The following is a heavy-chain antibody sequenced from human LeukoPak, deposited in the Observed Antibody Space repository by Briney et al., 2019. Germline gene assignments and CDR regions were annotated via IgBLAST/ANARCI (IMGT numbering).Heavy chain of an antibody. D-gene: IGHD4-11*01. J-gene: IGHJ6*03. CDR1: GGSMNSGGSS. V-gene: IGHV4-31*03. Sequence: TLSLTCTVSGGSMNSGGSSWSWIRDHPGKSLEWIGCIYYSWSSYYNPSLKSRVTLSLDTSKNQFSLKLSSVTAADTAVYYCARDNGDYRSIYYYMDVWGKGTTVTVSS. CDR2: IYYSWSS. CDR3: ARDNGDYRSIYYYMDV.